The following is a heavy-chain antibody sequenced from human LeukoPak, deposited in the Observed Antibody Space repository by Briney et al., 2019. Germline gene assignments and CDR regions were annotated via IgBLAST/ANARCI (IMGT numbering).Heavy chain of an antibody. D-gene: IGHD3-22*01. Sequence: PGGSLRLSCAASGFTFSSYGMHWVRQAPGKGLEWVAFIRYDGSNKYYADSVKGRFTISRDNSKNTLYLQMNSLRAEDTAVYYCAPLSMIVVVSPPVDCWGQGTLVTVSS. CDR2: IRYDGSNK. CDR1: GFTFSSYG. V-gene: IGHV3-30*02. CDR3: APLSMIVVVSPPVDC. J-gene: IGHJ4*02.